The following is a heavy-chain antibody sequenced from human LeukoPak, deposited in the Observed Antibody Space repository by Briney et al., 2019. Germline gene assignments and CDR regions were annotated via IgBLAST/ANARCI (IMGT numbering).Heavy chain of an antibody. J-gene: IGHJ4*02. CDR3: AREAWKAYLDY. V-gene: IGHV4-59*01. CDR1: GGSISSYY. CDR2: IYYSGST. Sequence: SETLSLTCTVSGGSISSYYWSWLRQPPGKGLEWFGYIYYSGSTNYNPSLKRRVNISVDTSKNQFSLKLSSVTAADTAVYYCAREAWKAYLDYWGQGTLVTVSS. D-gene: IGHD3-16*01.